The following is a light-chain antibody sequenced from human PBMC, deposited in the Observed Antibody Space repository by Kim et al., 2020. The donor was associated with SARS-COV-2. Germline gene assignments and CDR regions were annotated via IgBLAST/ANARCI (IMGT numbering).Light chain of an antibody. CDR1: QDIGNY. J-gene: IGKJ5*01. Sequence: SASVGNKVTITCQASQDIGNYLSWYQQKPGKAPNVLIYDASNLETGVPSRFSGRGSGTNFTFTIASLQPEDVATYFCQRYSYLITFGQRTRLESK. CDR3: QRYSYLIT. V-gene: IGKV1-33*01. CDR2: DAS.